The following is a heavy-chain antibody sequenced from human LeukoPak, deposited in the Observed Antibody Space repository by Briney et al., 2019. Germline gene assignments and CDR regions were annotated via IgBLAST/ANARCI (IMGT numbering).Heavy chain of an antibody. CDR3: AREVGDYGPDAFDI. Sequence: KPSETLSLTCTVSGGSISSGSYYWSWIRQPAGKGLEWIGRIYTSGSTNYNPSLKSRVTISVDTSKNQFSLKLSSVTAADTAVYYCAREVGDYGPDAFDIWGQGTMVTVSS. J-gene: IGHJ3*02. CDR1: GGSISSGSYY. V-gene: IGHV4-61*02. D-gene: IGHD4-17*01. CDR2: IYTSGST.